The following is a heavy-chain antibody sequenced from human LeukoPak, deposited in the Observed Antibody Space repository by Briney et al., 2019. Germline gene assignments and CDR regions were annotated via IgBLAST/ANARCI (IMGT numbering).Heavy chain of an antibody. D-gene: IGHD1-26*01. J-gene: IGHJ4*02. CDR3: AREGSGSYYRGLDY. CDR1: GGSISSYY. V-gene: IGHV4-4*07. Sequence: PSETLSLTCTVSGGSISSYYWSWIRQPAGKGLEWIGRIYTSGSTNYNPSLKSRVTMSVDTSKNRFSLKLNSVTAADTAVYYCAREGSGSYYRGLDYWGQGTLVTVSS. CDR2: IYTSGST.